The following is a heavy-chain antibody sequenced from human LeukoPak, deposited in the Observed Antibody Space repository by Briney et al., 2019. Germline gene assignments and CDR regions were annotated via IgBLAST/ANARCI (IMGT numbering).Heavy chain of an antibody. CDR2: IYTSGST. Sequence: SQTLSLTCTVSGGSISSGSYYWSWIRQPAGKGLEWIGRIYTSGSTNYNPSLKSRVTISVDTSKNQFSLKLGSVTAADTAVYYCARGQLSSGWWDYWGQGTLVTVSS. CDR3: ARGQLSSGWWDY. J-gene: IGHJ4*02. D-gene: IGHD6-19*01. V-gene: IGHV4-61*02. CDR1: GGSISSGSYY.